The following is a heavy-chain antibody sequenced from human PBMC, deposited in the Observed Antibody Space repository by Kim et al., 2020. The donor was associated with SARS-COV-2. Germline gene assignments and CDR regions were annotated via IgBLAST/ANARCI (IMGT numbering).Heavy chain of an antibody. Sequence: GGSLRLSCAASGFTFSSYWMSWVRQAPGKGLEWVANIKQDGSEKYYVDSVKGRFTISRDNAKNSLYLQMNSLRAEDTAVYYCARDTSSGWPVGDYYGMDVWGQGTTVTVSS. CDR1: GFTFSSYW. V-gene: IGHV3-7*01. CDR2: IKQDGSEK. D-gene: IGHD6-19*01. CDR3: ARDTSSGWPVGDYYGMDV. J-gene: IGHJ6*02.